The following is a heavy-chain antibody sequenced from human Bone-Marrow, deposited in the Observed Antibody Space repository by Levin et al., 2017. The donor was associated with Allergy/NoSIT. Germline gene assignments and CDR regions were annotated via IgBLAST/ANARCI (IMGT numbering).Heavy chain of an antibody. Sequence: ASVKVSCKVSGDTLREVYMHWVRQAPGKGLEWMGGFDPEDGKITYAQKFKGRVTMTEDTSSDTAYLELRSLRPEDTAIYYCAIDVRLRPVRGSLLDSWGQGTLVTVSS. V-gene: IGHV1-24*01. CDR1: GDTLREVY. D-gene: IGHD3-16*01. J-gene: IGHJ4*02. CDR3: AIDVRLRPVRGSLLDS. CDR2: FDPEDGKI.